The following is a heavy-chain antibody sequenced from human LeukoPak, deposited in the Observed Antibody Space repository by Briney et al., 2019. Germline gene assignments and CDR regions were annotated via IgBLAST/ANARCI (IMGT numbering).Heavy chain of an antibody. CDR2: IYYSGST. Sequence: SETLSLTCTVSGGSISSYYWSWIRQPPGKGLEWIWYIYYSGSTNYNPSLKSRVTISVDTSKNQFSLKLSSVTAADTAVYYCARDRSSGYWYNWFDPWGQGTLVTVSS. V-gene: IGHV4-59*01. J-gene: IGHJ5*02. CDR3: ARDRSSGYWYNWFDP. CDR1: GGSISSYY. D-gene: IGHD3-22*01.